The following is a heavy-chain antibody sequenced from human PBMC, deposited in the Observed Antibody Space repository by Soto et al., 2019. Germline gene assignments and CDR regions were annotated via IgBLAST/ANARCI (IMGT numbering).Heavy chain of an antibody. Sequence: ASVKVSCKASGYTFTSYAMHWVRQAPGQRLEWMGWINSGNGNTKYSQKFQGRVTITRDTSASTAYMELSSLRSEDTAVYYCARSIVVVTALDYWGQGTLVTVSS. CDR3: ARSIVVVTALDY. CDR2: INSGNGNT. D-gene: IGHD2-21*02. V-gene: IGHV1-3*01. CDR1: GYTFTSYA. J-gene: IGHJ4*02.